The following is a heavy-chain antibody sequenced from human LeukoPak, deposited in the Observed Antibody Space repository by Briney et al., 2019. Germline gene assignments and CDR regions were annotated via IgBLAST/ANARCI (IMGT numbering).Heavy chain of an antibody. CDR2: INSDGTST. Sequence: GGSLRLSCAASGFTFSNHWLHWVRQAPGKGLVWVSRINSDGTSTIYADSVKGRFTISRDNAKSTVYLQMNSLRAEDTAVYYCARTGTGDDLDIWGQGTMVTVSS. CDR1: GFTFSNHW. V-gene: IGHV3-74*01. D-gene: IGHD2-8*02. J-gene: IGHJ3*02. CDR3: ARTGTGDDLDI.